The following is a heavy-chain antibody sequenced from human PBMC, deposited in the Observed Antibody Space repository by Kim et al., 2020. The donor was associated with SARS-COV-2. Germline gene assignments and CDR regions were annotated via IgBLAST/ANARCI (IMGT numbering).Heavy chain of an antibody. V-gene: IGHV4-31*03. CDR1: GGSISSGGYY. Sequence: SETLSLTCTVSGGSISSGGYYWSWIRQHPGKCLEWIGYIYYSGSTYYNPSLKSRVTISVDTSKNQFSLKLSSVTAADTAVYYCARTFSVAAAGTWFDPWGQGTLVTVSS. CDR3: ARTFSVAAAGTWFDP. CDR2: IYYSGST. J-gene: IGHJ5*02. D-gene: IGHD6-13*01.